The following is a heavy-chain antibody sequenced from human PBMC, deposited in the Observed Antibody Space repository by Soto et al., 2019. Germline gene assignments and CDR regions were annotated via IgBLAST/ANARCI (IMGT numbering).Heavy chain of an antibody. Sequence: EVQLVESGGGVIQPGGSLRLSCAASGLYVGSSYMSWVRQAPGKGLEWISYISGGGETYYSNSVKGRFTISKDNSKNTLLLQMHSVRAEDTAVYYCSIDGDGGWGNWGRGVQVTVTS. D-gene: IGHD7-27*01. CDR1: GLYVGSSY. CDR2: ISGGGET. V-gene: IGHV3-53*01. J-gene: IGHJ4*02. CDR3: SIDGDGGWGN.